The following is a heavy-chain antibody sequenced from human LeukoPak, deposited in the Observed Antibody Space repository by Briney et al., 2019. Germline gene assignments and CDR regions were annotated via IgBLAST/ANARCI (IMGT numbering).Heavy chain of an antibody. CDR1: GGSVSSTTYY. CDR2: INYSGST. Sequence: SETLSLTCTVSGGSVSSTTYYWSWIRQPPGKGLEWIASINYSGSTNYNPSLKSRVTISVDTSKNQFSLKLSSVTAAGTAVYYCARNFDLWGRGTLVTVSS. J-gene: IGHJ2*01. CDR3: ARNFDL. V-gene: IGHV4-39*07.